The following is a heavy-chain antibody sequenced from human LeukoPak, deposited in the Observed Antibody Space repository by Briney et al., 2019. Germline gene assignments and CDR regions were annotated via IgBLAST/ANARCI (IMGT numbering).Heavy chain of an antibody. J-gene: IGHJ6*02. D-gene: IGHD3-10*01. V-gene: IGHV4-59*01. CDR1: GGSFSGYY. CDR3: ARDRGRVLWFGELSGYGMDV. CDR2: IYYSGST. Sequence: SETLSLTCAVYGGSFSGYYWSWIRQPPRKGLEWIGYIYYSGSTNYNPSLKSRVTISVDTSKNQFSLKLSSVTAADTAVYYCARDRGRVLWFGELSGYGMDVWGQGTTVTVSS.